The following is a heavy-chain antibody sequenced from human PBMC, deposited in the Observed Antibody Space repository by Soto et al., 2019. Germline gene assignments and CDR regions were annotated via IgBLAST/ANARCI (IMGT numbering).Heavy chain of an antibody. CDR1: GGSISSSNW. CDR3: ARVSGSYYYGMDV. V-gene: IGHV4-4*02. J-gene: IGHJ6*02. CDR2: IYHSGST. D-gene: IGHD1-26*01. Sequence: QVQLQESGPGLVKPSGTLSLTCAVSGGSISSSNWWSWVRQPPGKGLERIGEIYHSGSTNYNPSLKSPFTISVDKSKNHFSLKLSSVTAADTAVYYCARVSGSYYYGMDVWGQGTTVTVSS.